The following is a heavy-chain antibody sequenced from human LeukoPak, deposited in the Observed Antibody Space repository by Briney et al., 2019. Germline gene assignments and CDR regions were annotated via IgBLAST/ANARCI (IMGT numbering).Heavy chain of an antibody. Sequence: SETLSLTCTVSGGSISSGSYYWSWIRQPAGKGLEWIGRFYTSGSTNYNPSLKSRVTISVDTSKNQFSLKLSSVTAADTAVYYCARSSIAALGAFDIWGQGTMVTVSS. CDR1: GGSISSGSYY. J-gene: IGHJ3*02. CDR2: FYTSGST. CDR3: ARSSIAALGAFDI. V-gene: IGHV4-61*02. D-gene: IGHD6-6*01.